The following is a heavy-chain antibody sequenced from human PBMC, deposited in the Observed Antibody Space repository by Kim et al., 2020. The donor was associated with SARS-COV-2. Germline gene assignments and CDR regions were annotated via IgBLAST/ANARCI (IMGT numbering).Heavy chain of an antibody. CDR1: GFTFSSYS. CDR2: ISSSSSYI. D-gene: IGHD2-2*01. Sequence: GGSLRLSCAASGFTFSSYSMNWVRQAPGKGLEWVSSISSSSSYIYYADSVKGRFTISRDNAKNSLYLQMNSLRAEDTAVYYCARDRYCSSTSCSFDYWGQGTLVTVSS. V-gene: IGHV3-21*01. J-gene: IGHJ4*02. CDR3: ARDRYCSSTSCSFDY.